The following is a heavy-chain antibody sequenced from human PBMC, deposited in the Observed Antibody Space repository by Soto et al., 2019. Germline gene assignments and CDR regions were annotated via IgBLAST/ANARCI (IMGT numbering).Heavy chain of an antibody. V-gene: IGHV2-5*02. D-gene: IGHD4-17*01. CDR3: AHNGYGDYLGGYFDL. CDR2: IYWDDDK. CDR1: GFSLSTSGVG. Sequence: QITLKESGPTLVKPTQTLTLTCTFSGFSLSTSGVGVGWIRQPPGKALEWLALIYWDDDKRYSPSLKSRLTIXXDXSRXPVVLTMTNMDPVDTATYHCAHNGYGDYLGGYFDLWGRGTLVTVSS. J-gene: IGHJ2*01.